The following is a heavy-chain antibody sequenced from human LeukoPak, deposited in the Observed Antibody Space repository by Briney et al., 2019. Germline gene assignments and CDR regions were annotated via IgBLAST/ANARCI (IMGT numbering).Heavy chain of an antibody. CDR3: ARDAYGDYGYYYYMDV. CDR1: GFTFSSYS. CDR2: ISSSSSTI. J-gene: IGHJ6*03. V-gene: IGHV3-48*01. Sequence: GGSLRLSCAASGFTFSSYSMNWVRQAPGKGLEWVSYISSSSSTIYYADSVKGRFTISRDNAKNSLYLQMNSLRAEDTAVYYCARDAYGDYGYYYYMDVWGKGTTVTISS. D-gene: IGHD4-17*01.